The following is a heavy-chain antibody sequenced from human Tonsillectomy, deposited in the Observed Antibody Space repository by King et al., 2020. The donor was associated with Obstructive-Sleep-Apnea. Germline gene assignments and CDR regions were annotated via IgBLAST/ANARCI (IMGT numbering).Heavy chain of an antibody. CDR3: AKEKLTRFFDAYGMDV. Sequence: VQLVGSGGAVVQPGGSLRLSCAASGFSFDGYSIHWVRQAPGKGLEWVGLINWDGSNTYYADSVKGRFTISRDNSKNSLYLQMNSLRTADSALYYCAKEKLTRFFDAYGMDVWGQGTTVTVSS. D-gene: IGHD3-9*01. CDR2: INWDGSNT. V-gene: IGHV3-43*01. J-gene: IGHJ6*02. CDR1: GFSFDGYS.